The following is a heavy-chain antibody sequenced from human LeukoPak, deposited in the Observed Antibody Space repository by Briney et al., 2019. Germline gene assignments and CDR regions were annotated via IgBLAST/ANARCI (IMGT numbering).Heavy chain of an antibody. J-gene: IGHJ4*02. CDR1: GYSFTGYY. CDR3: ARDHSNWNYAPDF. CDR2: INPKTGGT. D-gene: IGHD1-7*01. V-gene: IGHV1-2*02. Sequence: ASVKVSCKASGYSFTGYYLHWVRQAPGQGLEWMGWINPKTGGTKFAQIFQGRVTMTRDTSISTVYLELSRLRSDDTAVYYCARDHSNWNYAPDFWGQGTLVIVSS.